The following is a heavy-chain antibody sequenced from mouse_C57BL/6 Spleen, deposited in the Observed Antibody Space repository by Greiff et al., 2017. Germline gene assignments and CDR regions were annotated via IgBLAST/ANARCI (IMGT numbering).Heavy chain of an antibody. CDR1: GYTFTSYW. V-gene: IGHV1-50*01. D-gene: IGHD2-3*01. Sequence: QVQLKESGAELVKPGASVKLSCKASGYTFTSYWMQWVKQRPGQGLEWIGEIDPSVSYTNYNPKFKGKATLTVDTSSSTAYMQRSSLTSEDSAVYYCARRGYYYFDYWGQGTTLTVSS. CDR3: ARRGYYYFDY. CDR2: IDPSVSYT. J-gene: IGHJ2*01.